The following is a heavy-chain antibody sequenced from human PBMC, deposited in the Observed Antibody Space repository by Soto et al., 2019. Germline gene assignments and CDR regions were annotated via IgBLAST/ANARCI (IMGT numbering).Heavy chain of an antibody. CDR2: IIPILGIA. CDR3: AVVGVDTSVVSDYNFAS. J-gene: IGHJ5*01. V-gene: IGHV1-69*02. CDR1: GGTFSSYT. Sequence: SVKVSCKASGGTFSSYTISWVRQAPGQGLEWMGRIIPILGIANYAQKFQGRVTITADKSTSTAYMELSSLRSEDTAVYYCAVVGVDTSVVSDYNFASWGQGTLVTVSS. D-gene: IGHD5-18*01.